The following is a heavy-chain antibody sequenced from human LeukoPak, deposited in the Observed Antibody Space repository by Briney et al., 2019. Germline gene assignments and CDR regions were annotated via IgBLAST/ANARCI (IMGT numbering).Heavy chain of an antibody. J-gene: IGHJ6*03. V-gene: IGHV1-69*01. CDR2: IIPIFGTA. CDR1: GGTFSSYA. Sequence: SVKVSCKASGGTFSSYAISWVRQAPGQGLEWMGGIIPIFGTANYAQKFQGRVTIIADESTSTAYMELSSLRSEDTAVYYCARTTGTPDPSLLYYYYYYMDVWGKGTTVTVSS. CDR3: ARTTGTPDPSLLYYYYYYMDV. D-gene: IGHD1-1*01.